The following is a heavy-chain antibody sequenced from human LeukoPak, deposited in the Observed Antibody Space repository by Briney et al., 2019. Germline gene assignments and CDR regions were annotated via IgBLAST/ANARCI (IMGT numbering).Heavy chain of an antibody. D-gene: IGHD3-16*02. J-gene: IGHJ4*02. CDR1: GFTFSSYA. CDR2: ISGNGGST. CDR3: AKPLYPNYDYVWGSYRSPFDY. Sequence: GASLRLSRAASGFTFSSYAMTWVRQAPGKGLEWLLAISGNGGSTVYADSGKGRFNISRDNSKDTLYLQMNSLRAEDAAVYYCAKPLYPNYDYVWGSYRSPFDYWGQGILVTVSS. V-gene: IGHV3-23*01.